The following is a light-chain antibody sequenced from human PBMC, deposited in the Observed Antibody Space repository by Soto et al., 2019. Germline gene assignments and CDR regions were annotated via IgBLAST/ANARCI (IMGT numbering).Light chain of an antibody. J-gene: IGLJ1*01. CDR1: SSDGGGYNY. V-gene: IGLV2-8*01. CDR2: EVS. Sequence: QSVLTQPPSASGSPGQSVTISCTGTSSDGGGYNYVSWYQQHPGKAPKLMIYEVSKRPSGVPDRFSGSKSGNTASLTVSGLQAEDEADYYCSSNVFGTGTKLTVL. CDR3: SSNV.